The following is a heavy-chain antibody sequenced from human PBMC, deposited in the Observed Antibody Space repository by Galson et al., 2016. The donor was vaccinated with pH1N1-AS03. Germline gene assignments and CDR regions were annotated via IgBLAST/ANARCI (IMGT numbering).Heavy chain of an antibody. D-gene: IGHD3-22*01. Sequence: SLRLSCAASGFTFSSYWMTWVRQAPGKGLEWVANIKQDGSVEYYVDSVKGRFTTSRDNAKNSLYLQMNSLRVEDTAVYYCARRYYDSRGHPLDWWGQGALVTVSS. CDR3: ARRYYDSRGHPLDW. V-gene: IGHV3-7*03. J-gene: IGHJ4*02. CDR1: GFTFSSYW. CDR2: IKQDGSVE.